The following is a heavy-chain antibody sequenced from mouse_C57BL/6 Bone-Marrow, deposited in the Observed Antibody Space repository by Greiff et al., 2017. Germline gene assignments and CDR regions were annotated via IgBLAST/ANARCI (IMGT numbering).Heavy chain of an antibody. D-gene: IGHD1-1*01. Sequence: LQESGASVKLSCKATGYTFTGYWIEWVKQRPGHGLEWIGEILPGSGSTNYNEKFKGKATFTADTSSNTAYMQLSSLTTEDSAIYYCARLGPHYYGSSYAMDYWGQGTSVTVSS. CDR1: GYTFTGYW. CDR3: ARLGPHYYGSSYAMDY. V-gene: IGHV1-9*01. J-gene: IGHJ4*01. CDR2: ILPGSGST.